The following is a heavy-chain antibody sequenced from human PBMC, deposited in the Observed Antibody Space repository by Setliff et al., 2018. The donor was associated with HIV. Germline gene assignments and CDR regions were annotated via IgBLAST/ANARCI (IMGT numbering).Heavy chain of an antibody. D-gene: IGHD3-10*01. CDR1: GYSISSGYY. CDR2: NYRSGST. V-gene: IGHV4-38-2*01. CDR3: ARAVTMVRGVITYYFDY. J-gene: IGHJ4*02. Sequence: SETLSLTCAVSGYSISSGYYGGWLRQPPGKGLEWIGSNYRSGSTYYNPSIKSRVTISVDTSKNQFSLKLSSVTAADTAVYYCARAVTMVRGVITYYFDYWGQGTLVTVSS.